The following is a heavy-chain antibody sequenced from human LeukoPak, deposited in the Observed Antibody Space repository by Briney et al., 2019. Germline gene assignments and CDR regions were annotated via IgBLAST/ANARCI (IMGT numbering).Heavy chain of an antibody. Sequence: APMKVSCKASGYIFTDFYINWVRQAPGQGLEWMGWINPNTGATHFAQKFQDRLTMTRDTSISTAYMELTTLNSDDTAVYYCARDYPQDYEILTGHYHVFDVWGQGTMVIVSS. CDR2: INPNTGAT. V-gene: IGHV1-2*02. CDR1: GYIFTDFY. D-gene: IGHD3-9*01. CDR3: ARDYPQDYEILTGHYHVFDV. J-gene: IGHJ3*01.